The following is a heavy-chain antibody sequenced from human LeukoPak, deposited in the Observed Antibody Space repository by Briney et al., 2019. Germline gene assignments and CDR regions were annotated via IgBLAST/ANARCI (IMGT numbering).Heavy chain of an antibody. CDR3: ARDHYDSSGFGAFDI. Sequence: GASVKVSCKASGYTFTAYYMHWVRQAPGQGLEWMGWINPNSGGTNYAQKFQGRVTMTRDTSISTAYMELSRLRSDDTAVYYCARDHYDSSGFGAFDIWGQGTMVTVSS. J-gene: IGHJ3*02. CDR2: INPNSGGT. D-gene: IGHD3-22*01. CDR1: GYTFTAYY. V-gene: IGHV1-2*02.